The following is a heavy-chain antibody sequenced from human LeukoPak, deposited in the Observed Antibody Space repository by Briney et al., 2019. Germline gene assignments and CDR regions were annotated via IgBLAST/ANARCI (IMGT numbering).Heavy chain of an antibody. V-gene: IGHV3-7*01. Sequence: GGFLRLSCAASGFTFSSYWMSWVRQAPGKGLEWVANIKQDGSEKYYVDSVKGRFTISRDNAKKSLYLQMNSLRAEDTAVYYCARIVSSIAAADSYDYWGQGTLVTVSS. CDR1: GFTFSSYW. J-gene: IGHJ4*02. D-gene: IGHD6-13*01. CDR3: ARIVSSIAAADSYDY. CDR2: IKQDGSEK.